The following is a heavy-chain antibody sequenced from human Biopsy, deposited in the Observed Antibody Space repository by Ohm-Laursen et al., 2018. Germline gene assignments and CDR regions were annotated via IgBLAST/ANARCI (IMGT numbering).Heavy chain of an antibody. D-gene: IGHD3-9*01. J-gene: IGHJ1*01. V-gene: IGHV1-69*06. CDR2: NIPILGTG. CDR1: GYTFTSYE. Sequence: SVKVSCKASGYTFTSYEINWVRQAPGQGLEWLGGNIPILGTGNYAQKFQDRVTVAADTSTSTATMELRSLRSDDTAVYYCATKLTGYFHHWGQGTLVTVSS. CDR3: ATKLTGYFHH.